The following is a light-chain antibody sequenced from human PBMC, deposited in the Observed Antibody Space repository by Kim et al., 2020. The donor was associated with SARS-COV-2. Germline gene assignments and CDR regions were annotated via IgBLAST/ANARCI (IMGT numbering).Light chain of an antibody. V-gene: IGLV1-44*01. Sequence: GQGVTIPCSGSSSNIGTNTVHWYQKLPGTAPKLLIYSNTPRPSGVPDRFSGSKSGTSASLAISGLQSEDEADYYCAAWDDSLNGWVFGGGTQLTVL. CDR2: SNT. CDR3: AAWDDSLNGWV. CDR1: SSNIGTNT. J-gene: IGLJ3*02.